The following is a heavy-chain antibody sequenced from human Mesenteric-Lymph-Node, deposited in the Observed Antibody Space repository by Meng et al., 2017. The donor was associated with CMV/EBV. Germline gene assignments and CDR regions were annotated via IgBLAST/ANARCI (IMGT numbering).Heavy chain of an antibody. CDR3: ARRVAARSDLDY. V-gene: IGHV3-21*01. Sequence: GGSLRLSCAASGFTFSSYEMNWVRQAPGKGLEWVSSISSSSSYIYYADSVKGRFTISRDNAKNSLYLQMNSLRAEDTAVYYCARRVAARSDLDYWGQGTLVTVSS. D-gene: IGHD6-6*01. CDR1: GFTFSSYE. CDR2: ISSSSSYI. J-gene: IGHJ4*02.